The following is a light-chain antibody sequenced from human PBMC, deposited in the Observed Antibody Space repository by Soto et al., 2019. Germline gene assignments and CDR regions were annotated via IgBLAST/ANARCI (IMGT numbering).Light chain of an antibody. CDR2: DAS. J-gene: IGKJ1*01. CDR1: QGISNY. Sequence: DVQKTKYPSSLSAAVGDRVTITCRASQGISNYLAWYQQRPGKVPDLLIYDASTLQSGVPSRFSGSGSGTDFTLTISSLQPEDVATYYCQKYKGAPRTFGQGTKVEIK. CDR3: QKYKGAPRT. V-gene: IGKV1-27*01.